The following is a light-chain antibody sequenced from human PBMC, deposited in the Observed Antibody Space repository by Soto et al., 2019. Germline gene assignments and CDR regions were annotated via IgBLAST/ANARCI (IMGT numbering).Light chain of an antibody. CDR2: DAS. Sequence: SYELTQPPSVSAAPGQTASITCGGNNIGNKNVYWYQQKPGQAPLLVIYDASDRPSGIPERFSGSNSANPASLTIRGVGVGDEADYFCQVWDTSSDHVVFGGGTKVTVL. CDR1: NIGNKN. J-gene: IGLJ2*01. CDR3: QVWDTSSDHVV. V-gene: IGLV3-21*02.